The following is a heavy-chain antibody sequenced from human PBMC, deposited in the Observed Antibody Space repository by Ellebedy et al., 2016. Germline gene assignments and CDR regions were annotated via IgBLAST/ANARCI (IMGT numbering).Heavy chain of an antibody. D-gene: IGHD6-19*01. CDR1: GFTFSSYW. CDR2: IKQDGSEK. V-gene: IGHV3-7*01. CDR3: ARDFNIAVAGIDY. J-gene: IGHJ4*02. Sequence: GGSLRLXCAASGFTFSSYWMSWVRQAPGKGLEWVANIKQDGSEKYYVDSVKGRFTISRDNAKNSLYLQMNSLRAEDTAVYYCARDFNIAVAGIDYWGQGTLVTVSS.